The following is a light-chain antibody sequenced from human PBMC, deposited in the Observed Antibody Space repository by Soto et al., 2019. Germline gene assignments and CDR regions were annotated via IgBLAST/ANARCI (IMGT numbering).Light chain of an antibody. CDR1: QSVSSY. Sequence: IVMTQSPATLSVSPGERATLSCRASQSVSSYLAWYQQKPGLPPRLLIYDASTRATGIPDRFSGSGSGTDFTLTISSLQSADFAVYYCQQYSNWPPLYTFGRGTKVDIK. V-gene: IGKV3-15*01. J-gene: IGKJ2*01. CDR3: QQYSNWPPLYT. CDR2: DAS.